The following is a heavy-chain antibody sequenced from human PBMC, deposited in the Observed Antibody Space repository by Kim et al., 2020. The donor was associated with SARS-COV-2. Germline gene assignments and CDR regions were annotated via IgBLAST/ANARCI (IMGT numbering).Heavy chain of an antibody. CDR3: ARGRLGVATIYGMDV. CDR1: GGSISSYY. Sequence: SETLSLTCTVSGGSISSYYWSWIRQPPGKGLEWIGYIFYSGSTNYNPSLKSRVTISVDTSKNQFSLKLSSVTAADTAVYYCARGRLGVATIYGMDVWGQGTTVTVSS. CDR2: IFYSGST. V-gene: IGHV4-59*13. D-gene: IGHD5-12*01. J-gene: IGHJ6*02.